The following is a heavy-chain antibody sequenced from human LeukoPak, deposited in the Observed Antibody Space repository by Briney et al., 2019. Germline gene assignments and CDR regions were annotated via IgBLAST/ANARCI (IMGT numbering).Heavy chain of an antibody. CDR3: ARDSGAYYDFWSGYYTSEAFDI. V-gene: IGHV3-21*01. CDR1: GFTFSSYS. J-gene: IGHJ3*02. Sequence: GGSLRLSCAASGFTFSSYSMNWVRQAPGKGLEWVSSISSSSSFIYYADSVKGRFTISRDNAKNSLYLQMNSLRAEDTAVYYCARDSGAYYDFWSGYYTSEAFDIWGQGTMATVSS. CDR2: ISSSSSFI. D-gene: IGHD3-3*01.